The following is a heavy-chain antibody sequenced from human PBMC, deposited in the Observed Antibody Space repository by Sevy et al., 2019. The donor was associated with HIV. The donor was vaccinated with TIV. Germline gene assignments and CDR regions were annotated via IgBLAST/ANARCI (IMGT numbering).Heavy chain of an antibody. CDR1: GGSISRNSHY. J-gene: IGHJ5*02. Sequence: SETPSLTCTVSGGSISRNSHYWGWIRQPPGKGLEWIGSIYYSGSTYYNPSLKSRVTISGDTSKNQFSLKLSSVTAADTAVYYCATHALSITIFGVVTRNWFDPWGQGTLVTVSS. V-gene: IGHV4-39*05. CDR3: ATHALSITIFGVVTRNWFDP. D-gene: IGHD3-3*01. CDR2: IYYSGST.